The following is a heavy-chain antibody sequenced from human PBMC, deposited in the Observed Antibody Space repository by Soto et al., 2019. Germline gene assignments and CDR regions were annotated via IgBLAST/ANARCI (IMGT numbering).Heavy chain of an antibody. V-gene: IGHV4-34*01. J-gene: IGHJ4*02. CDR1: GGSFSGYY. Sequence: QVQLQQWGAGLLKPSETLSLTCAVYGGSFSGYYWSWIRQPPGKGLEWIGEINHSGSTNYNPSLKSRVTISVDTSKNQFSLKLSSVTAADTAVYYCARDPTRAMVTTTLRPLDYWGQGTLVTVSS. CDR2: INHSGST. CDR3: ARDPTRAMVTTTLRPLDY. D-gene: IGHD4-17*01.